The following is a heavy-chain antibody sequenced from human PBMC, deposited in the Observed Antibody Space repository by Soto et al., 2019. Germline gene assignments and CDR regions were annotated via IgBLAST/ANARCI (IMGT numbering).Heavy chain of an antibody. J-gene: IGHJ3*02. Sequence: GESLKISCAASGFTFSSYDMHWVRQATGKGLEWVSAIGTAGDPYYPGSVKGRFTISRENAKNSLYLQMNSLRAGDTAVYYCARGGAYCGGDCRGDDAFDIWGQGTMVTVSS. CDR3: ARGGAYCGGDCRGDDAFDI. CDR2: IGTAGDP. V-gene: IGHV3-13*05. CDR1: GFTFSSYD. D-gene: IGHD2-21*02.